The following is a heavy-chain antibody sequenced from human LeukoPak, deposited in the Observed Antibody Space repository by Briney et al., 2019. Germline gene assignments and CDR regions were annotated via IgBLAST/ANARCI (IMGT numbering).Heavy chain of an antibody. Sequence: ASVKVSCKASGYSFITYDINWVRQAAGQGLEGMGWMNPNSGNTGYAQKFQSRVTMTRNTYISTAYMELSSLRSEDTAVYYCARDQATYYYDSSGYPHAFDIWGQGTMVTVSS. D-gene: IGHD3-22*01. J-gene: IGHJ3*02. CDR1: GYSFITYD. CDR3: ARDQATYYYDSSGYPHAFDI. V-gene: IGHV1-8*01. CDR2: MNPNSGNT.